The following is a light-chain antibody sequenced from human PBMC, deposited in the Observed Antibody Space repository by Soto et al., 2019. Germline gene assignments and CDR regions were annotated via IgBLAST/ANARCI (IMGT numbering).Light chain of an antibody. CDR1: QSVSTN. CDR2: GAS. V-gene: IGKV3-15*01. CDR3: QQYNYRPPYT. Sequence: ETVMTQSPATLSMSPGVRVTLSCRASQSVSTNVAWYQQKPGQAPRLLIYGASTRATGIPPRFSGSGYATEFTLTISSLQTEDFAVYYCQQYNYRPPYTFGQGTKLEMK. J-gene: IGKJ2*01.